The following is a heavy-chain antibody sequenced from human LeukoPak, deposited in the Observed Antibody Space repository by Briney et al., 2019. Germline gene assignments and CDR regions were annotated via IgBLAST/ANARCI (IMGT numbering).Heavy chain of an antibody. V-gene: IGHV1-2*02. Sequence: ASVKVSXKASGYTFTGYYMHWVRQAPGQGLEWIGWINPNSGGTNYAQKFQGRVTMTRDTSISTAYMELSRLRSDDTAVYYCARGIAAAGPFDPWGQGTLVTVSS. CDR3: ARGIAAAGPFDP. CDR1: GYTFTGYY. J-gene: IGHJ5*02. D-gene: IGHD6-13*01. CDR2: INPNSGGT.